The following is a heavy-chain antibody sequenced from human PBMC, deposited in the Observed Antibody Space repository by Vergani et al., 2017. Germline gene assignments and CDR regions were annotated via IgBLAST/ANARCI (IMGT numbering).Heavy chain of an antibody. J-gene: IGHJ6*02. CDR1: GYTFTGYY. CDR2: INPNSGGT. V-gene: IGHV1-2*02. CDR3: SRGSYDILTGSPYYYYGRDV. D-gene: IGHD3-9*01. Sequence: QVQLVQSGAEVKKPGASVKVSCKASGYTFTGYYMHWVRQAPGQGLEWMGWINPNSGGTNYAQKFQGRVTMTRDTSISTAYMELSRLRSDDTAVYYCSRGSYDILTGSPYYYYGRDVWGQGTTVTVSS.